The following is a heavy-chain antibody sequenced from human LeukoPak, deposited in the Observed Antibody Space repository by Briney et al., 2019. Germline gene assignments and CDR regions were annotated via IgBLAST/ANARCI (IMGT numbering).Heavy chain of an antibody. CDR2: INHSGYT. V-gene: IGHV4-34*01. D-gene: IGHD4-17*01. J-gene: IGHJ2*01. CDR1: GGSFSGYY. CDR3: ARGAVTSHWYFDL. Sequence: PSETLSLTCGVYGGSFSGYYYSWIRQPPGKGLEWIGEINHSGYTNYNPSLKSRVTISVDTSKNQFSLKLSSVTAADTAVYYCARGAVTSHWYFDLWGRGTLVTVSS.